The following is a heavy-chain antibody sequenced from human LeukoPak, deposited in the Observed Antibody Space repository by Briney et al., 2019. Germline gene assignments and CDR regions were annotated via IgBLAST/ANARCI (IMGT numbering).Heavy chain of an antibody. J-gene: IGHJ3*02. Sequence: SETLSLTCAVYGGSFSGYYWSWIRQPPGKGLEWIGEINHSGSTNYNPSLKSRVTISVDTSKNQFSLKLSSVTAADTAVYYCARGIRSYRAFDIWGQGAMVTVSS. CDR2: INHSGST. CDR3: ARGIRSYRAFDI. D-gene: IGHD1-26*01. V-gene: IGHV4-34*01. CDR1: GGSFSGYY.